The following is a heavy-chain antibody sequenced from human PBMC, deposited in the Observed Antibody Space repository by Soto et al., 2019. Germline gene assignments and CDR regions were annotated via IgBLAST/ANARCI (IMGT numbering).Heavy chain of an antibody. CDR1: GFTFSSYG. CDR3: AKDRVVSYYYYYGMDV. D-gene: IGHD2-15*01. J-gene: IGHJ6*02. CDR2: ISYDGSNK. V-gene: IGHV3-30*18. Sequence: GGSLRLSCAASGFTFSSYGMHWVRQAPGKGLEWVAVISYDGSNKYYADSVKGRFTISRDNSKNTLYLQMNSLRAEDTAVYYCAKDRVVSYYYYYGMDVWGQGTTVTVSS.